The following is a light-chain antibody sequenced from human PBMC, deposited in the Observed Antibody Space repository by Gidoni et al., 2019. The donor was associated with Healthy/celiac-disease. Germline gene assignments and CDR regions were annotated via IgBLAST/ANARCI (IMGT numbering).Light chain of an antibody. CDR3: QQRSNWPPLT. Sequence: IVLTQSPSTLSLSPGERATLSCRASQSVISYLAWYQQKPGQAPRLLIYDASNRATGIPARFRGSGSGTDFTLTISSLEPEDFAVYYCQQRSNWPPLTFXQXTRLEIK. J-gene: IGKJ5*01. CDR2: DAS. CDR1: QSVISY. V-gene: IGKV3-11*01.